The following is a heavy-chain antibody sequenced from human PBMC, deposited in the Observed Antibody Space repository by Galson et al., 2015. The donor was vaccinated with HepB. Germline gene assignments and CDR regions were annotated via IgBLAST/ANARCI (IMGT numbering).Heavy chain of an antibody. CDR1: GFTFSSYW. D-gene: IGHD2-2*01. J-gene: IGHJ3*02. V-gene: IGHV3-7*01. CDR3: ARINIVVVPAALITGAFDI. CDR2: IKQDGSEK. Sequence: SLRLSCAASGFTFSSYWMSWVRQAPGKGLEWVANIKQDGSEKYYVDSVKGRFTISRDNAKNSLYLQMNSLRAEDTAVYYCARINIVVVPAALITGAFDIWGQGTMVTVSS.